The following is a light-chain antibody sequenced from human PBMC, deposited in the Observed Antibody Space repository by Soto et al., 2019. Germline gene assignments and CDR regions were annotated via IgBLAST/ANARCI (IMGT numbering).Light chain of an antibody. V-gene: IGKV1-39*01. CDR1: QSISTY. Sequence: DLQMTQSPSSLSASVGDRVTITCRASQSISTYLNWYQHKPGKAPKLLIYDASSLQSGVPSRFSGSGSGTDFTLTISGLQPEDLASYFCQQSYNSPWTFGQGTRVEIK. J-gene: IGKJ1*01. CDR3: QQSYNSPWT. CDR2: DAS.